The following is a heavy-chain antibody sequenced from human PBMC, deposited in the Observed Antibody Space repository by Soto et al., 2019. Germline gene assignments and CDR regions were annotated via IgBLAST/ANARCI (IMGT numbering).Heavy chain of an antibody. CDR1: GGTFSSYA. D-gene: IGHD2-2*02. Sequence: QVQLVQSGAEVKKPGSSVKVSCKASGGTFSSYAISWVRQAPGQGLEWMGGIIPIFGTANYAQKFQGRVTMTADESTSTAYMELSSLRSEDTAVYYCARGGDCSSTSCYTSPFDYWGQGTLVTVSS. J-gene: IGHJ4*02. CDR2: IIPIFGTA. CDR3: ARGGDCSSTSCYTSPFDY. V-gene: IGHV1-69*01.